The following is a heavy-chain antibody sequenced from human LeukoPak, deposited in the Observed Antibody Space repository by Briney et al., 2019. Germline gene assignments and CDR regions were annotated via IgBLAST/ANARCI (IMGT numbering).Heavy chain of an antibody. CDR2: VNPSDGST. Sequence: ASVKLSCKASGYAFTSYYMYWVRHRHAQGLEWMGIVNPSDGSTSNAQKFQGRVTMTTDMSTSTVYMELSSLRSEDTAVYYCARTNIVGATTEDAFDSWGQGTMVTVSS. J-gene: IGHJ3*02. CDR3: ARTNIVGATTEDAFDS. V-gene: IGHV1-46*01. D-gene: IGHD1-26*01. CDR1: GYAFTSYY.